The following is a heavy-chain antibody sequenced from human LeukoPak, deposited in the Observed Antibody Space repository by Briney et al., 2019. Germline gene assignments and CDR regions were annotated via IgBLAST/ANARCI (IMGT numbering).Heavy chain of an antibody. V-gene: IGHV4-34*01. CDR2: INHSGST. Sequence: PSETLSLTCAVYGGSFSGYYWSWIRQPPGKGLEWIGEINHSGSTNYNPSLKSRVTISVDTSKNQFSLQLNSVTPEDTAVYYCARSYSGIYLVFDYWGQGTLVTVSS. J-gene: IGHJ4*02. D-gene: IGHD1-26*01. CDR3: ARSYSGIYLVFDY. CDR1: GGSFSGYY.